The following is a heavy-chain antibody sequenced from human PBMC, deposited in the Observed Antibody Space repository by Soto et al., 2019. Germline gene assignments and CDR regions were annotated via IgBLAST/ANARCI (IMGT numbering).Heavy chain of an antibody. Sequence: SEAVSLTCAVSGYSISSGYYWGWIRQPPGKGLEWIGSIYHSGSTYYNPSLKSRVTISVDTSKNQFSLKLSSVTAADTAVYYCARIEYSSSHHFDYWGQGTLVTVSS. CDR3: ARIEYSSSHHFDY. V-gene: IGHV4-38-2*01. D-gene: IGHD6-13*01. CDR1: GYSISSGYY. CDR2: IYHSGST. J-gene: IGHJ4*02.